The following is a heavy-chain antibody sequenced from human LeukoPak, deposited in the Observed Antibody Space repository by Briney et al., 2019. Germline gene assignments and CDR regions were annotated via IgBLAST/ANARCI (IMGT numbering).Heavy chain of an antibody. J-gene: IGHJ3*02. V-gene: IGHV4-59*01. CDR3: AREYSVTGDAFDI. Sequence: SETLPLTCTVSGGSISSYYWSWIRQPPGKGLEWIGYIYYSGSTNYNPSLKSRVTISVDTSKNQFSLKLSSVTAADTAVYYCAREYSVTGDAFDIWGQGTMVTVSS. D-gene: IGHD2-21*02. CDR2: IYYSGST. CDR1: GGSISSYY.